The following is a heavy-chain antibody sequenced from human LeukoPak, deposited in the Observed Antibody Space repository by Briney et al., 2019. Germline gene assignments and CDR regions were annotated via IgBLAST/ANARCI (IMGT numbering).Heavy chain of an antibody. D-gene: IGHD3-10*01. Sequence: ASVKVSCKASGGTVSRYPISWVRQAPGQGLEWMGGIIPIFGTANYAQKFQGRVTITADESTSTAYMELSSLRSEDTAVYYCARDAADYGSGSYFPSFRFDPWGQGTLVTVSS. CDR1: GGTVSRYP. V-gene: IGHV1-69*13. CDR3: ARDAADYGSGSYFPSFRFDP. J-gene: IGHJ5*02. CDR2: IIPIFGTA.